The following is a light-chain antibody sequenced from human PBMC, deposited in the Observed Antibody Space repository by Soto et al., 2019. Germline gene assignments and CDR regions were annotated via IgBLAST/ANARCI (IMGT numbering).Light chain of an antibody. CDR1: SSDVGGYDY. CDR3: SSYAGSNNMV. Sequence: QSALTQPPSASGSPGQSVTISCTGTSSDVGGYDYVSWYQQHPGKAPKLMIYEVTKRPSGVPDRFSGSKSGNTASLTVSGLRAYDEADYYCSSYAGSNNMVFGGGTKLTVL. J-gene: IGLJ2*01. CDR2: EVT. V-gene: IGLV2-8*01.